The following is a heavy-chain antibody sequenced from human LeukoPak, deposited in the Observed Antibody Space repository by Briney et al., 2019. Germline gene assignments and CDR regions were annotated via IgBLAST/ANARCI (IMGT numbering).Heavy chain of an antibody. CDR1: GGSISSYY. CDR2: IYYSGST. Sequence: PSETLSLTCTVSGGSISSYYWSWIRQPLGKGLEWIGYIYYSGSTNYNPSLKSRVTISVDTSKNQFSLKLSSVTAADTAVYYCARAYDYYDSSGPDAFDIWGQGTMVTVSS. J-gene: IGHJ3*02. CDR3: ARAYDYYDSSGPDAFDI. V-gene: IGHV4-59*01. D-gene: IGHD3-22*01.